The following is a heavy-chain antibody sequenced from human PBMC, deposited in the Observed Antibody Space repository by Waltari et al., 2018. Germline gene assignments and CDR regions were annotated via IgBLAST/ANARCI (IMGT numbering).Heavy chain of an antibody. CDR1: GFTFSNHA. D-gene: IGHD1-7*01. J-gene: IGHJ1*01. CDR3: AQDPQLRSAEYFQE. V-gene: IGHV3-23*01. CDR2: VSSGGDRT. Sequence: EVQLLESGGGLVQPGGCLRLSCAGSGFTFSNHAMSWVRQAPGKGLEWVSSVSSGGDRTYYAASVKGRFTISRDNSKNTVYLQMNSLRVEDTAVYYCAQDPQLRSAEYFQEWGQGTLVTVSS.